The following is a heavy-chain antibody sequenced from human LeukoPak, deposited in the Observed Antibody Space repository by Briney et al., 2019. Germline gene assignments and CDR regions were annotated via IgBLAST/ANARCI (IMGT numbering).Heavy chain of an antibody. Sequence: SGPTLVNPTQTHTLTCTFSGFSLSTSGMCVSWIRQPPGKALEWLALIDWDDDKYYSTSLKTRLTISKDTSKNQVVLTMTNMDPVDTATYYCARSGSFGVAHYYYGMDVWGQGTTVTVSS. CDR3: ARSGSFGVAHYYYGMDV. J-gene: IGHJ6*02. V-gene: IGHV2-70*01. CDR2: IDWDDDK. CDR1: GFSLSTSGMC. D-gene: IGHD3-3*01.